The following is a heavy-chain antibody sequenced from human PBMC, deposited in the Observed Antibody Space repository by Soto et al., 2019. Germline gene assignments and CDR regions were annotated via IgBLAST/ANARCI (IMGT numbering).Heavy chain of an antibody. CDR3: AGEVGGTGLHL. Sequence: QVQLVQSGAEVKKPGSSVRVSCRTSGGTFKNYGFSWVRQAPGQGLEWMGGIIPMYGIANYGQIFQGRLTITADESTNPAYMDLSSLKSEDTAVYYCAGEVGGTGLHLWGQGTQVTVSS. D-gene: IGHD1-26*01. V-gene: IGHV1-69*12. CDR2: IIPMYGIA. J-gene: IGHJ5*02. CDR1: GGTFKNYG.